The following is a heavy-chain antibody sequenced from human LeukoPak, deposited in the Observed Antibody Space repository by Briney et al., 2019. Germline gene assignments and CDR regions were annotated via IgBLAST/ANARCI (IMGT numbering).Heavy chain of an antibody. V-gene: IGHV3-23*01. CDR1: GFTFSSYA. D-gene: IGHD4-23*01. Sequence: GGSLRLSCAASGFTFSSYAMSWVRQAPGKGLEWVSAISGSGGSTYYADSAKGRFTTSRDNSKNTLYLQMNSLRAEDTAVYYCAKAYYGGNFNDAFDIWGQGTMVTVSS. J-gene: IGHJ3*02. CDR3: AKAYYGGNFNDAFDI. CDR2: ISGSGGST.